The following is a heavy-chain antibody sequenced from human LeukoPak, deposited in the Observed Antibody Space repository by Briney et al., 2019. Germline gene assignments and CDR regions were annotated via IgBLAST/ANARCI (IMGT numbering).Heavy chain of an antibody. CDR3: ARWVVGAKGAFDX. CDR1: GGSISSGDYY. J-gene: IGHJ4*02. V-gene: IGHV4-30-4*08. D-gene: IGHD1-26*01. CDR2: IYYSGST. Sequence: PSQTLSLTCTVSGGSISSGDYYWSWIRQPPGKGLEWIGYIYYSGSTYYNPSLKSRVTISVDTSKNQFSLKLSSVTAADTAVYYCARWVVGAKGAFDXWGQGXLVTV.